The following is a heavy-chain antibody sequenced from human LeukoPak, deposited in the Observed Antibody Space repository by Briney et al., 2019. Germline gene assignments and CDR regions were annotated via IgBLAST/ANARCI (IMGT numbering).Heavy chain of an antibody. J-gene: IGHJ4*02. CDR2: IFSGGST. D-gene: IGHD6-19*01. CDR1: GFTVSSNY. CDR3: ARDLKTSGWYGDFDY. V-gene: IGHV3-53*01. Sequence: GGSLRLSCVASGFTVSSNYMSWVRRAPGKGLEWVSAIFSGGSTFYADSVTGRFTISRDNSKTTVYLEMKSLRAEDTAVYYCARDLKTSGWYGDFDYWGQGTLVTVSS.